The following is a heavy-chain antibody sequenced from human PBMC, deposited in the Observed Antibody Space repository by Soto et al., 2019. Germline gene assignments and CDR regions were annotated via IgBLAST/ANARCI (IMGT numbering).Heavy chain of an antibody. CDR1: GFTFSSYG. CDR2: ISYDGSNK. D-gene: IGHD1-1*01. V-gene: IGHV3-30*18. J-gene: IGHJ4*02. CDR3: AKDPQLVYDPYSYYFDY. Sequence: GGSLRLSCAASGFTFSSYGMHWVRQAPGKGLEWVAVISYDGSNKYYADSVKGRFTISRDNSKNTLYLQMNSLRAEDTAVYYCAKDPQLVYDPYSYYFDYWGQGTLVTVSS.